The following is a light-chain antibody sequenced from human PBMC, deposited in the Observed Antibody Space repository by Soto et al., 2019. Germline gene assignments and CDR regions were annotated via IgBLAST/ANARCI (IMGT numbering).Light chain of an antibody. J-gene: IGKJ1*01. CDR3: QQYYNNPLT. CDR2: WAS. Sequence: DIVMTQSPDSLAVSLGGRATINCKSSQSLLHSSNNKNYLAWYQRKAGQSPRVLIYWASTRESGVPDRFIGSGSGTDFTLTISSLQAEDVAVYYCQQYYNNPLTFGQGTKVDIK. CDR1: QSLLHSSNNKNY. V-gene: IGKV4-1*01.